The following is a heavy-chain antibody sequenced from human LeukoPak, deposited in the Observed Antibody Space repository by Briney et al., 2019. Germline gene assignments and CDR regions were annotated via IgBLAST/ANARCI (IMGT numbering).Heavy chain of an antibody. CDR3: ARALSPFDY. CDR1: GFTFSSYA. Sequence: GRSLRLSCAASGFTFSSYAMHWVSQAPGKGLEWVAVISYDGSNKYYADSVKGRFTISRDNSKNTLYLQMNSLRAEDTAVYYCARALSPFDYWGQGTLVTVSS. CDR2: ISYDGSNK. J-gene: IGHJ4*02. V-gene: IGHV3-30-3*01.